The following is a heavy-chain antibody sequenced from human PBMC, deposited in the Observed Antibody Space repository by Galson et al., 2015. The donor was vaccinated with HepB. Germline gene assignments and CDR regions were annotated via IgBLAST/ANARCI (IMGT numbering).Heavy chain of an antibody. J-gene: IGHJ3*01. Sequence: CAISGDSVSSNSAAWNWIRQSPSRGLEWLGRTYYRSKWYNDYAVSVKSRITINPDTSKNQFSLQLNSVTPEDTAIYYCARVDIVVVPAAIRADAFDFWGQGTIVTASS. CDR3: ARVDIVVVPAAIRADAFDF. CDR2: TYYRSKWYN. D-gene: IGHD2-2*02. CDR1: GDSVSSNSAA. V-gene: IGHV6-1*01.